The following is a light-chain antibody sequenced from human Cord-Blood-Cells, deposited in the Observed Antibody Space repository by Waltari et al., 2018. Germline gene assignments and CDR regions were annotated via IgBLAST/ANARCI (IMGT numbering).Light chain of an antibody. CDR2: EGS. V-gene: IGLV2-23*01. CDR3: CSYAGSSTFV. CDR1: SSDVGSSNL. Sequence: QSALTQPASVSGSPGQSLTFSCTGTSSDVGSSNLVAWYQQPPGKAPKRMIYEGSKRPSGVSNRFSGSKSGNTASLTISGLQAEDEADYYCCSYAGSSTFVFGTGTKVTVL. J-gene: IGLJ1*01.